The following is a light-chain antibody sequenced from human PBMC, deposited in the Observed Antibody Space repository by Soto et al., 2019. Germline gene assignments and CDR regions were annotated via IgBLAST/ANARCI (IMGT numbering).Light chain of an antibody. CDR2: RAS. V-gene: IGKV1-5*03. CDR3: QQYNSLWT. CDR1: QSISSW. J-gene: IGKJ1*01. Sequence: DIQMTQSPSTLSASVGDRVTITCRASQSISSWLAWYQQKPGKAPKLLIYRASSLESGVPSRFSGSGSGTEFPLTISSLQPYDFATYYCQQYNSLWTCGQGTKVDSK.